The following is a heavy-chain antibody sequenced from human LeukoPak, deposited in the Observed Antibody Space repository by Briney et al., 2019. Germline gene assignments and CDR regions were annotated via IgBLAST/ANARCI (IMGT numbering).Heavy chain of an antibody. Sequence: GGSLRLSCAASGFTFSSYGMHWVRQAPGKGLEWVAVISYDGSNKYYADSVKGRFTISRDNSKNTLYLQMNSLRAEDTAVYYCARDPGYSSGWYYFDYWGQGTLVTVSS. D-gene: IGHD6-19*01. J-gene: IGHJ4*02. CDR3: ARDPGYSSGWYYFDY. CDR2: ISYDGSNK. V-gene: IGHV3-30*03. CDR1: GFTFSSYG.